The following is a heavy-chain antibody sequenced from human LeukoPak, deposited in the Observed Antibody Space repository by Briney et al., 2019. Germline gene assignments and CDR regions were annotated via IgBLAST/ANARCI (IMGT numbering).Heavy chain of an antibody. Sequence: SETLSLSCTVSGGSISSGGYYWSWIRQHPGKGLEWIGYIYYSGSTYYNPSLKSRVTISVDTSKNQFSLKLSSVTAADTAVHYCARVGTGTFDYWGQGTLVTVSS. D-gene: IGHD1-1*01. CDR2: IYYSGST. V-gene: IGHV4-31*03. CDR3: ARVGTGTFDY. J-gene: IGHJ4*02. CDR1: GGSISSGGYY.